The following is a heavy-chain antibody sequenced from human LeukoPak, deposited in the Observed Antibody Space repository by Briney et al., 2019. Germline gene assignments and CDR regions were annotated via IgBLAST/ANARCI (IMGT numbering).Heavy chain of an antibody. CDR2: IIPIFGTA. V-gene: IGHV1-69*06. D-gene: IGHD3-9*01. Sequence: SVTVSCKASGGTFSSYAISWVRQAPGQGLEWMGGIIPIFGTANYAQKFQGRVTITADKSTSTAYMELSRLRSDDTAVYYCARYDILTGSLSFWGQGTLVTVSS. CDR3: ARYDILTGSLSF. J-gene: IGHJ4*02. CDR1: GGTFSSYA.